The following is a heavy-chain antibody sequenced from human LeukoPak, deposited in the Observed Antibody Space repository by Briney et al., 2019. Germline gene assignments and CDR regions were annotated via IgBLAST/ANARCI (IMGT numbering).Heavy chain of an antibody. J-gene: IGHJ4*02. CDR1: GGSISRYY. V-gene: IGHV4-59*01. CDR3: ARVPGDYYFDY. Sequence: SETLSLTCTVSGGSISRYYWSWIRQPPGKGLEWIGYIYYSGSTNYNPSLKSRGTISVDTSKNQFSLKLSSVPAADTAVYSCARVPGDYYFDYWGQGTLVTVSS. D-gene: IGHD7-27*01. CDR2: IYYSGST.